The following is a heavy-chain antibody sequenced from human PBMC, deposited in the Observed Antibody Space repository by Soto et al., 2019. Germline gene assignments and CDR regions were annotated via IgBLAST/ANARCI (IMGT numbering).Heavy chain of an antibody. V-gene: IGHV4-38-2*01. Sequence: SETLSLTCAVSGYSISSGYYWGWIRQTPGKGLEWISSIYHSGSTYSNTSLKSRVTIQVETSKTQFSLKLTSVTAANSAVYYCARGAATVTPGWFDPWGQGIMVTVSS. CDR2: IYHSGST. J-gene: IGHJ5*02. CDR1: GYSISSGYY. CDR3: ARGAATVTPGWFDP. D-gene: IGHD4-17*01.